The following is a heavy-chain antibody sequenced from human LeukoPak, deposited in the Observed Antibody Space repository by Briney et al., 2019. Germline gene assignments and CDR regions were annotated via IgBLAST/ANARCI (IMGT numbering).Heavy chain of an antibody. CDR3: AKSRMVRGAFDY. CDR1: GFTFSSYS. V-gene: IGHV3-21*01. Sequence: GGSLRLSCAASGFTFSSYSMNWVRQAPGKGLEWVSSISSSSIYIYYADSVKGRFTISRDNAKSSLSLQMNSLRAEDTAVYYCAKSRMVRGAFDYWGQGTLVTVSS. CDR2: ISSSSIYI. J-gene: IGHJ4*02. D-gene: IGHD3-10*01.